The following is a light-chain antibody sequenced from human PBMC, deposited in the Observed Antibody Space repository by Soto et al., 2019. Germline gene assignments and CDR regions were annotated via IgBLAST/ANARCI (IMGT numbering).Light chain of an antibody. CDR1: QSVSSRD. J-gene: IGKJ1*01. Sequence: DIVLTQSPVTLSLSPGERATLSCRASQSVSSRDLAWYQQKPGQAPRLLIFNTSNRATGIPDRFSGSGSGTDFTLTISRLEPEDFAVYYCHQDFNLPWTFGQGTKVDIK. CDR3: HQDFNLPWT. V-gene: IGKV3-20*01. CDR2: NTS.